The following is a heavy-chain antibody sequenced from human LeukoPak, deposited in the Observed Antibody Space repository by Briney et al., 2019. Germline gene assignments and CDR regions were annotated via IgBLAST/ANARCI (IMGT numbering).Heavy chain of an antibody. CDR1: GFTFSSYG. CDR3: ARDRGSWRYFDY. V-gene: IGHV3-33*01. Sequence: GRSLRLSCAASGFTFSSYGMHWVRQAPGKGLEWMAVIWYDGSNKYYEDSVKGRFTVSRDNSKNTLYLQMNSLRAEDTAVYYCARDRGSWRYFDYWGQGTLVTVSS. D-gene: IGHD6-13*01. CDR2: IWYDGSNK. J-gene: IGHJ4*02.